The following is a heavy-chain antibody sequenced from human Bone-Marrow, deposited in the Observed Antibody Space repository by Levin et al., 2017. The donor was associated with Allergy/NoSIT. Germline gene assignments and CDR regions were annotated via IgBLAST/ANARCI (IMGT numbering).Heavy chain of an antibody. CDR1: GFSVRNSH. V-gene: IGHV4-4*07. CDR2: SSISRGT. CDR3: AKDAPFGEYGLDV. D-gene: IGHD3-10*01. J-gene: IGHJ6*02. Sequence: SQTLSLTCSVSGFSVRNSHWNWIRLPAGKGLEWIGRSSISRGTKYNPSLQSRVTMSLDTSRNQFSLTLTSVTAADTAVYYCAKDAPFGEYGLDVWGQGTTVTVSS.